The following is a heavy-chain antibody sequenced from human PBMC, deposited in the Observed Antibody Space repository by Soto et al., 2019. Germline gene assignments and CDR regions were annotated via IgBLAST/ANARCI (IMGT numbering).Heavy chain of an antibody. J-gene: IGHJ6*02. Sequence: SQTLALTCAISGDSVSRNSAAWDWIRQSPSRGLEWLERTYYRSKWYNDYAVSVKSRITINPDTSKNQFSLQLNSVTHEDTAVYYCARHIEGCRENKPAAGTLYYYSGMDVWGQGTTVTVSS. D-gene: IGHD6-13*01. V-gene: IGHV6-1*01. CDR1: GDSVSRNSAA. CDR3: ARHIEGCRENKPAAGTLYYYSGMDV. CDR2: TYYRSKWYN.